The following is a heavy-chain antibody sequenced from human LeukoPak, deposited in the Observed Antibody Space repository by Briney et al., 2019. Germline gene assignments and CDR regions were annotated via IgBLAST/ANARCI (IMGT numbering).Heavy chain of an antibody. V-gene: IGHV1-8*01. J-gene: IGHJ6*02. CDR2: MNPNSGNT. CDR1: GYTLTSYD. D-gene: IGHD3-10*01. CDR3: ARVPTMVRGRSYYYYYYGMDV. Sequence: ASVKVSCKASGYTLTSYDINWVRQATGQGLEWMGWMNPNSGNTGYAQKFQGRVTMTRNTSISTAYMELSSLRSEDTAVYYCARVPTMVRGRSYYYYYYGMDVWGQGTTVTVSS.